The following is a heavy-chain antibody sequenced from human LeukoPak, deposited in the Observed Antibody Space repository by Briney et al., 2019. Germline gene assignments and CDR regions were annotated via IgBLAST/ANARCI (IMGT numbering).Heavy chain of an antibody. CDR2: IYHSGST. J-gene: IGHJ6*03. CDR3: AREQTPPSGYSSSWTADYYYMDV. V-gene: IGHV4-30-2*01. Sequence: PSETLSLTCTVSGYSISSGGYYWSWIRQPPGKGLEWIGYIYHSGSTYYNPSLKSRVTISVDRSKNQFSLKLSSVTAADTAVYYCAREQTPPSGYSSSWTADYYYMDVWGKGTTVTVSS. D-gene: IGHD6-13*01. CDR1: GYSISSGGYY.